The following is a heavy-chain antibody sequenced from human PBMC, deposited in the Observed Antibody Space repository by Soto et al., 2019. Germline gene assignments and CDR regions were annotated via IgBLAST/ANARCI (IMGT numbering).Heavy chain of an antibody. J-gene: IGHJ4*02. CDR3: AKGYCSGGSCSSPYFFAY. CDR2: ISSSSSHR. CDR1: GFTFSSYS. D-gene: IGHD2-15*01. Sequence: EVQLVESGGGLVKPGGSLRLSCAASGFTFSSYSMNWVRQAPGKGLEWVSFISSSSSHRNYADSEKGRFTISRDNAKNSLYLQMTSLRAEDTAVDYCAKGYCSGGSCSSPYFFAYWGQGTLVTVSS. V-gene: IGHV3-21*01.